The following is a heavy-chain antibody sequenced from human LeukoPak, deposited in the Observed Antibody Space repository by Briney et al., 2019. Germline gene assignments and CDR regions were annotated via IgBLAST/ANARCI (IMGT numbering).Heavy chain of an antibody. CDR1: GFTFSSYG. CDR2: IWYDGSNK. Sequence: GGSLRLSCAASGFTFSSYGMHWVRQAPGKGLEWVAVIWYDGSNKYYADSVKGRFTTSRDNAKNSLYLQMNSLRAEDTAVYYCARGPYSYNYDIPVDYFDYWGQGTLVTVSS. CDR3: ARGPYSYNYDIPVDYFDY. D-gene: IGHD3-9*01. V-gene: IGHV3-33*01. J-gene: IGHJ4*02.